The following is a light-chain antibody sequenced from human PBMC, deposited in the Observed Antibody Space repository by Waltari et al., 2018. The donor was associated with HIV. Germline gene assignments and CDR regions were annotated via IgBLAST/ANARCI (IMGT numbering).Light chain of an antibody. CDR1: QSVSTY. Sequence: EIVLTQSPDTLSLSPGERATLSCRASQSVSTYLAWYQQKPGQAPRLLIYDASNRATGIPARFSGSGSETDFTLIISSIEPEDFAVYYCQQGNNWPSITFGQGTRLDIK. CDR3: QQGNNWPSIT. V-gene: IGKV3-11*01. CDR2: DAS. J-gene: IGKJ5*01.